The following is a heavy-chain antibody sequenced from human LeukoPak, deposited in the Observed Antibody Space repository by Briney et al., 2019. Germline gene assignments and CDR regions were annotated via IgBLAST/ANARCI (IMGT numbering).Heavy chain of an antibody. Sequence: PSETLSLTCTVSGGSLTNYYWSWIRQPPGKGLEWIGYIYYSGSTNYNPSLKSRVTISVDTSKNQFSLKLSSVTAADTAVYYCARDPGTYARNWFDPWGQGTLVTVSS. D-gene: IGHD3-16*01. CDR3: ARDPGTYARNWFDP. V-gene: IGHV4-59*01. CDR2: IYYSGST. CDR1: GGSLTNYY. J-gene: IGHJ5*02.